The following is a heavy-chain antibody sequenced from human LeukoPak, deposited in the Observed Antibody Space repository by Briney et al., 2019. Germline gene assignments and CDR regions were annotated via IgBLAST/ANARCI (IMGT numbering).Heavy chain of an antibody. Sequence: PGGSLRLSCGASGFTFNNFWMHWVRQAPGKGLEWVSRINSDGTTTNYADSVKGRFTVSRDNAKNTVFLQMRSLRVEDTAVFYCARVYFASSGYTGLSYWGQGTVVTVSS. CDR2: INSDGTTT. D-gene: IGHD3-22*01. J-gene: IGHJ4*02. CDR3: ARVYFASSGYTGLSY. CDR1: GFTFNNFW. V-gene: IGHV3-74*01.